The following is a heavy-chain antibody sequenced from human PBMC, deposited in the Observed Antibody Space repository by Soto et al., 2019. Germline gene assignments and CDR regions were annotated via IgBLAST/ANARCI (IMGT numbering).Heavy chain of an antibody. CDR2: IYPGDSDT. Sequence: GESLKISCKGSGYTFTSYWIGWVRQMPGKGLEWMGIIYPGDSDTRYSPSFQGQVTISADKSISTAYLQWSSLKASDTAMYYCARQAAAGHTAVDVWGQGTTVTVYS. CDR1: GYTFTSYW. CDR3: ARQAAAGHTAVDV. V-gene: IGHV5-51*01. D-gene: IGHD6-13*01. J-gene: IGHJ6*02.